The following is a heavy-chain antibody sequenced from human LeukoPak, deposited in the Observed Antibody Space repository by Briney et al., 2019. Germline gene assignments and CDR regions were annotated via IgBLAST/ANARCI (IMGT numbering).Heavy chain of an antibody. V-gene: IGHV1-2*04. Sequence: ASVKVSCKASGYTFTSYYMHWVRQVPGQGPEWMGWIHPNSGGTNYAQKFQGWVTMTRDTSISTAYVDLSRLTSDDTAIYYCARGLINGHDFDYWGQGTLVTVSS. J-gene: IGHJ4*02. D-gene: IGHD1-20*01. CDR3: ARGLINGHDFDY. CDR2: IHPNSGGT. CDR1: GYTFTSYY.